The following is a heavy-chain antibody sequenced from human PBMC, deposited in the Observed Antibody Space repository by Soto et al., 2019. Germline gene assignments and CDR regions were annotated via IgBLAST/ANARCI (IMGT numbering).Heavy chain of an antibody. V-gene: IGHV5-51*01. Sequence: PGESLKISCETSGYSFRSYWIGWVRQRPGRGLEWMGFIYPNDADTRYSPSVRGQVTISADTSLSTAYLTWSSLKTSDTGVYYCERTAHKMSSIYFWGQGTLVTVSS. J-gene: IGHJ4*02. CDR2: IYPNDADT. D-gene: IGHD3-3*02. CDR3: ERTAHKMSSIYF. CDR1: GYSFRSYW.